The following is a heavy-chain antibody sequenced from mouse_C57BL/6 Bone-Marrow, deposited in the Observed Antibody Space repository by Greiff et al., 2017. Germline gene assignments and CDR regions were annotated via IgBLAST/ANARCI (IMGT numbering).Heavy chain of an antibody. Sequence: VKLVESGAELVRPGTSVKVSCKASGYAFTNYLIEWVKQRPGQGLEWIGVINPGSGGTNYNEKFKGKATLTADTSSSTASIQLSRLTSEASAVYFSARSKLCDSWFAYWGQGTLVTVSA. CDR1: GYAFTNYL. V-gene: IGHV1-54*01. D-gene: IGHD2-13*01. CDR2: INPGSGGT. CDR3: ARSKLCDSWFAY. J-gene: IGHJ3*01.